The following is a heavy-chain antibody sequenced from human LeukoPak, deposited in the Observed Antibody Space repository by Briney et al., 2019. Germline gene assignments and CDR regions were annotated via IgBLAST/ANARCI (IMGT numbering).Heavy chain of an antibody. V-gene: IGHV4-59*01. J-gene: IGHJ3*02. CDR1: GGSISSYY. Sequence: PSETLSLTCTVSGGSISSYYGSWIRQPPGKGLEWHGYIYYSGRTNYNPSLKSRVTISVDTSKNQFSLKLSSVTAADTAVYYCARYSSSWIDAFDIWGQGTMVTVSS. D-gene: IGHD6-13*01. CDR2: IYYSGRT. CDR3: ARYSSSWIDAFDI.